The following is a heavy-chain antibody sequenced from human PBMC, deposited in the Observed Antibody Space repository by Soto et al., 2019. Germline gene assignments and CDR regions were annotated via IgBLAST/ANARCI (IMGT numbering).Heavy chain of an antibody. CDR2: INPNSGGT. J-gene: IGHJ4*02. CDR3: ARGVGATQSDFDY. V-gene: IGHV1-2*04. CDR1: GYTFTGYY. D-gene: IGHD1-26*01. Sequence: ASVKVSCKASGYTFTGYYMHWVRQAPGQGLEWMGWINPNSGGTNYAQKFQGWVTMTRDTSISTAYMELSRLRSDDTAVYYCARGVGATQSDFDYWGQGTLLTVSS.